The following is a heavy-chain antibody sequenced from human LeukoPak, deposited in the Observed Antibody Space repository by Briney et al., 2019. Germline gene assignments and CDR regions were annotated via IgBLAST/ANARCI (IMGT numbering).Heavy chain of an antibody. J-gene: IGHJ4*02. CDR1: GGSISTYY. CDR3: ARAGYSYGTGYYFDY. CDR2: IYYTGAT. Sequence: SETLSLTCTVSGGSISTYYWSWIRLPPGKGLEWIGYIYYTGATYYNPSLKSRVTISLDTSKNHFSLKLSSVTAADAAVYYCARAGYSYGTGYYFDYWGQGALLTVSS. V-gene: IGHV4-59*01. D-gene: IGHD5-18*01.